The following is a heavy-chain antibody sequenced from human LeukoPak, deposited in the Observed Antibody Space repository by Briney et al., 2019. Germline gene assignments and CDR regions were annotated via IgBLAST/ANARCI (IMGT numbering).Heavy chain of an antibody. Sequence: GGSLRLSCAASGFTFSSYSMNWVRQVPGKGLEWVSYISSSSSTIYYADSVKGRLTISRDNAKNSLYLQMNSLRAEDTAVYYCARDRIVVVPAAIQPWYYFDYWGQGTLVTVSS. CDR2: ISSSSSTI. V-gene: IGHV3-48*01. CDR1: GFTFSSYS. J-gene: IGHJ4*02. CDR3: ARDRIVVVPAAIQPWYYFDY. D-gene: IGHD2-2*01.